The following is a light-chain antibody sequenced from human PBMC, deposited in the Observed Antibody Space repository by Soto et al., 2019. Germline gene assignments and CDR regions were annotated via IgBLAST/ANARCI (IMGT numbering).Light chain of an antibody. Sequence: DIPMTQSPSTLSASVGDRVTITCRASQSISSWLAWYQQKPGKAPKLLIYDASSLESGVPSRFSGSRSGTEFTLTISRLQPDDFATYYCQQYNSSYTFGQGTQLEIK. V-gene: IGKV1-5*01. CDR3: QQYNSSYT. CDR2: DAS. CDR1: QSISSW. J-gene: IGKJ2*01.